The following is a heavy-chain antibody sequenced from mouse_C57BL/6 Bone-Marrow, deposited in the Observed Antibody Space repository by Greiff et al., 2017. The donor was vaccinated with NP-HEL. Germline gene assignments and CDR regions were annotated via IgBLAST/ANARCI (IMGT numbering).Heavy chain of an antibody. D-gene: IGHD1-1*01. Sequence: EVKVEESGPGLVKPSQSLSLTCSVSGYSITSCYYWNWIRQLPGNNLEWMGYISYDGSNNYNPSLKNRISITRDTSKNQVFLKLNSVTTEDTATYDCERDWVYYDSSKGDYWGQGTTLTVSS. V-gene: IGHV3-6*01. J-gene: IGHJ2*01. CDR2: ISYDGSN. CDR3: ERDWVYYDSSKGDY. CDR1: GYSITSCYY.